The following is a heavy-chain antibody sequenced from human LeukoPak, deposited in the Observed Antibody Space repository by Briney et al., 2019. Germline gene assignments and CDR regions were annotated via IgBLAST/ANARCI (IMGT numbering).Heavy chain of an antibody. Sequence: SETLSLTCTVSGGSISSGDYYWSWLRQPPGKGLEWIGYIYYSGSTYYNPSLKGRVTISVDTSKNQFSLKLSSVTAADTAVYYCARGEKPLAPYTYADAFDIWGQGTVVTVSS. CDR1: GGSISSGDYY. CDR3: ARGEKPLAPYTYADAFDI. J-gene: IGHJ3*02. V-gene: IGHV4-30-4*01. D-gene: IGHD2-2*01. CDR2: IYYSGST.